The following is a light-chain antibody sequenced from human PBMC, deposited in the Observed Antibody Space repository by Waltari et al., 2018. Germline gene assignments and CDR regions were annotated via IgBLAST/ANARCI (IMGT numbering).Light chain of an antibody. V-gene: IGKV1-39*01. Sequence: DIQMTQAPSSLSASVGDRVTMTCRTSQSLTGHLNWFQQQPGKAPKLLIHSASALQSGVPSRFSGRGSGTHFTLTISSLQPEDFATYFCQQSYITPYTFGQGTKLEIK. CDR2: SAS. CDR3: QQSYITPYT. CDR1: QSLTGH. J-gene: IGKJ2*01.